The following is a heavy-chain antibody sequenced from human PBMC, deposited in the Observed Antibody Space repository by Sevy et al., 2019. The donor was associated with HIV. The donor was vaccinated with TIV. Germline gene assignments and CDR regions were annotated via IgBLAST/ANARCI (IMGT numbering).Heavy chain of an antibody. Sequence: GGSLRLSCAASGFTFSSYSMNWVRQAPGKGLEWVSSISSSSSYIYYADSVKGRFTISRDNAKNSLYLQRNSLRAEDTAVYYCARESVLLWFGELSHGMDVWGQGTTVTVSS. J-gene: IGHJ6*02. D-gene: IGHD3-10*01. CDR2: ISSSSSYI. CDR1: GFTFSSYS. CDR3: ARESVLLWFGELSHGMDV. V-gene: IGHV3-21*01.